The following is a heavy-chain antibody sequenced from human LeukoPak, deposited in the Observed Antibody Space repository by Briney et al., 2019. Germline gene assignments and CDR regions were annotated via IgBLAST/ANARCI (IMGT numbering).Heavy chain of an antibody. D-gene: IGHD3-10*01. CDR3: ARLGRMYYYGSGSPKYYFDY. V-gene: IGHV4-34*01. J-gene: IGHJ4*02. CDR2: INHSGST. CDR1: GGSFSGYY. Sequence: SETLSLTCAVYGGSFSGYYWSWIRQPPGKGLGWIGEINHSGSTNYNPSLKSRVTISVDTSKNQFSLKLSSVTAADTAVYYCARLGRMYYYGSGSPKYYFDYWGQGTLVTVSS.